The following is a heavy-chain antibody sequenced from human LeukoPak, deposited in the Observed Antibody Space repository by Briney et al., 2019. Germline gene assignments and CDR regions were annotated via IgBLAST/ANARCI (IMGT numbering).Heavy chain of an antibody. J-gene: IGHJ4*02. V-gene: IGHV1-2*02. D-gene: IGHD2-15*01. CDR1: GYTFIDYY. CDR2: ISPNSGGT. CDR3: ARGGGGYSVDY. Sequence: ASVKVSCKASGYTFIDYYMHWVRQAPGQGLEWIGWISPNSGGTKCVQKFQGRVTMTRDTSITTVYMELSGLSVDYTAVYYCARGGGGYSVDYWGQGTLVIVSS.